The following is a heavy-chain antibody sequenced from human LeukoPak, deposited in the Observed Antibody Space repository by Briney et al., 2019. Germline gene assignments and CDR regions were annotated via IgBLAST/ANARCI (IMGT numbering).Heavy chain of an antibody. CDR3: ARDHDFWSGYLIY. CDR1: GGSFSVYY. D-gene: IGHD3-3*01. V-gene: IGHV4-34*01. J-gene: IGHJ4*02. CDR2: INHSGST. Sequence: SETLSLTCAVYGGSFSVYYWSWIRQPPGKGLEWIGEINHSGSTNYNPSLKSRATISVDTSKNQFSLKLSSVTAADTAVYYCARDHDFWSGYLIYWGQGTLVTVSS.